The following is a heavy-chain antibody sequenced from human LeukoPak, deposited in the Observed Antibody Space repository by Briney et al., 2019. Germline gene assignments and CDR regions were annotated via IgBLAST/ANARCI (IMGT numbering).Heavy chain of an antibody. CDR3: ARGYRAKRWLQY. CDR2: INHSGST. D-gene: IGHD5-24*01. V-gene: IGHV4-34*01. J-gene: IGHJ4*02. Sequence: SSETLSLTCAVYGGSFSGYCWSWIRQPPGKGLEWIGEINHSGSTNYNPSLKSRVTISVDTSKNQFSLKLSSVTAADTAVYYCARGYRAKRWLQYWGQGTLVPVSS. CDR1: GGSFSGYC.